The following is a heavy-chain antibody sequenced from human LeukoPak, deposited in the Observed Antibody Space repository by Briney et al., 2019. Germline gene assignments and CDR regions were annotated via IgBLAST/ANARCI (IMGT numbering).Heavy chain of an antibody. J-gene: IGHJ4*02. CDR2: ISYDGSDK. V-gene: IGHV3-30*18. CDR3: AKVPASGTTFDY. Sequence: PGTSLRLSCAASGFTFSSFGMHWVRQAPGKGLEWVAVISYDGSDKYYADSVKGRFTISRDNSKNTLYLQMNSLRAEDTAVYYCAKVPASGTTFDYWGQGTLVIVSS. D-gene: IGHD6-13*01. CDR1: GFTFSSFG.